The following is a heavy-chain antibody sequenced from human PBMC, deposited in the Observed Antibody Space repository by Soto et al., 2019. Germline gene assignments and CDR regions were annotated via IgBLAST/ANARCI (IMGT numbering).Heavy chain of an antibody. CDR1: GGSISSGGYY. J-gene: IGHJ2*01. CDR3: ATLPFIQPLGWYFDH. CDR2: IYYSGST. D-gene: IGHD5-18*01. Sequence: SETLSLTCTVSGGSISSGGYYWSWIRQHPGKGLEWIGYIYYSGSTYYNPSLKSRVTISVDTSKNQFSLKLSSVTAADTAVYYCATLPFIQPLGWYFDHWGRGTLVTVSS. V-gene: IGHV4-31*03.